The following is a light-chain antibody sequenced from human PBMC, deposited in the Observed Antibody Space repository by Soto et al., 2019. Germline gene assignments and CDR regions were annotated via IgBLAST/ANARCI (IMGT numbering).Light chain of an antibody. J-gene: IGLJ1*01. Sequence: QSPLTQAASVSGSRGQAITISCSGTMSDVGAFNYASWYQQHPGKAPKLTIYDVSNRPSGVSNRFSGSKSGNTASLTISGLRAEDEADYYCNSYTSNNTYVFGTGTKVTVL. CDR2: DVS. CDR3: NSYTSNNTYV. V-gene: IGLV2-14*03. CDR1: MSDVGAFNY.